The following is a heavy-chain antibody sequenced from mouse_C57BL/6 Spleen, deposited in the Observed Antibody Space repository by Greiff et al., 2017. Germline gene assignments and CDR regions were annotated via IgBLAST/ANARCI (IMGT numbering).Heavy chain of an antibody. D-gene: IGHD1-1*01. Sequence: EVMLVESGGGLVKPGGSLKLSCAASGFTFSDYGMHWVRQAPEKGLEWVAYISSGSSTIYYADKVKGRFTISRDNAKNTLFLQMTSLRSEDTAMYYCARSYYYGSSCYYAMDYWGQGTSVTVSS. CDR2: ISSGSSTI. J-gene: IGHJ4*01. V-gene: IGHV5-17*01. CDR1: GFTFSDYG. CDR3: ARSYYYGSSCYYAMDY.